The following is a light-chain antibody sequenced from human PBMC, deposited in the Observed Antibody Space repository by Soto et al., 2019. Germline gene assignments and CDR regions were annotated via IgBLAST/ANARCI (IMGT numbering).Light chain of an antibody. V-gene: IGKV1-33*01. J-gene: IGKJ4*01. CDR3: QQYDNLLSA. CDR2: DAS. Sequence: DIQMTQSPSSLSASVGDRVTITCQASQDISNYLNWYQQKPGKAPKLLIYDASNLETGVTSRFSGSESGTDFTFTISSLQPEDIATYYCQQYDNLLSAFGGGTKVEIK. CDR1: QDISNY.